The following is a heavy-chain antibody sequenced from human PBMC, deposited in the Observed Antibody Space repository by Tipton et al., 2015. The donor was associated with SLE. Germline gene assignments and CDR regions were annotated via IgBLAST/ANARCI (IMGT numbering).Heavy chain of an antibody. V-gene: IGHV3-53*04. Sequence: QLVQSGGGLVQPGGSLRLSCAASGFTVSSNYMSWVRQAPGKGLEWVSVIYSSGSTDYADSVKGRFTISRDKSKNTLFLQMNSLRIEDTAVYYCSRDGRRFLEWSDAFDTWGQGTMVTVSS. CDR3: SRDGRRFLEWSDAFDT. CDR1: GFTVSSNY. CDR2: IYSSGST. D-gene: IGHD3-3*01. J-gene: IGHJ3*02.